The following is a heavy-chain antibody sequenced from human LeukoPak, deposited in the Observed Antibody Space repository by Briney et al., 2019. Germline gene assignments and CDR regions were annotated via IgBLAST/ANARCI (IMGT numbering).Heavy chain of an antibody. CDR2: LYEGETT. V-gene: IGHV4-38-2*02. CDR1: GYSITSGHY. CDR3: GSNWSDFDY. J-gene: IGHJ4*02. Sequence: SETLSLTCTVSGYSITSGHYWGWIRQPPGKGLEWIGSLYEGETTYYNPSLKTRLTISLDSSKNQFSLRLSSVTAADTAVYYCGSNWSDFDYWGQGILVTVSS. D-gene: IGHD1-1*01.